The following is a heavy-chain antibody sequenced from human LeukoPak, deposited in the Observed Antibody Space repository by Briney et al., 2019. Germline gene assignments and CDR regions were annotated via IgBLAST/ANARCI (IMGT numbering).Heavy chain of an antibody. J-gene: IGHJ4*02. CDR3: ATSGSYHQYFDY. CDR2: IRYDGSNK. D-gene: IGHD1-26*01. Sequence: GGSLRLSCAASGFTFSSYGMHWVRQAPGKGPEWVAFIRYDGSNKYYADSVKGRFTISRDNSKNTLYLQMNSLRAEDTAVYYCATSGSYHQYFDYWGQGTLVTVSS. CDR1: GFTFSSYG. V-gene: IGHV3-30*02.